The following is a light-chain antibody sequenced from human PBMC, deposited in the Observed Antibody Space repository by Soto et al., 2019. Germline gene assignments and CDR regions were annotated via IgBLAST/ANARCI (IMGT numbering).Light chain of an antibody. Sequence: IQMTQSRTTLSASVGYRFTISCRASQSVRSWLAWYQQKPGTAPKLMIFDASRLESGVPSRFSGSASGTEFNLTISSLQPGDFATYYCQQYDNYPLTFGGGTKVDIK. CDR3: QQYDNYPLT. CDR2: DAS. CDR1: QSVRSW. V-gene: IGKV1-5*01. J-gene: IGKJ4*01.